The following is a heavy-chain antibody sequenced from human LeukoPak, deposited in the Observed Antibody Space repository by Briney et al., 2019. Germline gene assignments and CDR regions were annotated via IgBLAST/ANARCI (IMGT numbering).Heavy chain of an antibody. J-gene: IGHJ3*02. CDR3: ASRNLGKYAFDI. CDR2: IYYSGST. CDR1: GGSISSSNYY. V-gene: IGHV4-39*01. D-gene: IGHD1-14*01. Sequence: SETLSLTCIVSGGSISSSNYYWGWIRQPPGKGLEWIGSIYYSGSTYYNPSLKSRVTISVDTFKNQFSLKLSSVTAADTAVYYYASRNLGKYAFDIWGQGTMVTVSS.